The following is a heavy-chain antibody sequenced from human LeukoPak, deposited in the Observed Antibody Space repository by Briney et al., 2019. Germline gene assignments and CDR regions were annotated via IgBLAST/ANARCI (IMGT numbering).Heavy chain of an antibody. Sequence: PGGSLRLSCAASGFTFSSYSMNWVRQAPGKGLEWVSTISGGGGNTYQADSVKGRFTISRDNSKNTVYLQMNSLRAEDTAVYYCARRGYGGNPLDYWGQGTLVTVSS. CDR2: ISGGGGNT. D-gene: IGHD4-23*01. J-gene: IGHJ4*02. CDR3: ARRGYGGNPLDY. V-gene: IGHV3-23*01. CDR1: GFTFSSYS.